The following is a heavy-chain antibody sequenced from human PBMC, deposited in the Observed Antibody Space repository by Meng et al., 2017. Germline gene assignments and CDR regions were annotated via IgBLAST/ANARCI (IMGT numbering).Heavy chain of an antibody. Sequence: RAQAGVDVRKPGASVKVSFKASCYTFTRYGISWVRQAPGPGLEWMGWISAYNGNTNYAQKLQGRVTMTTDTSTSTAYMELRSLRSDDTAVYYCARDRLRGEFDPWGQGTLVTVSS. J-gene: IGHJ5*02. D-gene: IGHD3-10*01. CDR1: CYTFTRYG. CDR2: ISAYNGNT. V-gene: IGHV1-18*01. CDR3: ARDRLRGEFDP.